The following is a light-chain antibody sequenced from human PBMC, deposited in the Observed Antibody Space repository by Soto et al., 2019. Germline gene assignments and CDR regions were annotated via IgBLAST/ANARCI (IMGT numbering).Light chain of an antibody. V-gene: IGKV3-20*01. CDR1: QTIRSNY. Sequence: ETVLTQSPGTLSLSPGERATLSCRASQTIRSNYLAWYRQTPGQAPRLLIYGASSRATGIADRFSGSGSGTDFTLIISSLEPEDFALYYCQQYGSSPWTFGQGTKVEIK. J-gene: IGKJ1*01. CDR2: GAS. CDR3: QQYGSSPWT.